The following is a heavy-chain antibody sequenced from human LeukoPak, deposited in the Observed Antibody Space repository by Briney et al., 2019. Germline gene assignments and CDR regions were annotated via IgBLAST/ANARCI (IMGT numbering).Heavy chain of an antibody. Sequence: ASVKVSCKASGGTFSSYAISWVRQAPGQGLEWMGGIIPIFGTANYAQKFQGRVTITADESTSTAYMELSSLKAEDTAVYYCARERVYYDGSGYKTAEYFQHWGQGTLVTVSS. D-gene: IGHD3-22*01. CDR2: IIPIFGTA. J-gene: IGHJ1*01. CDR1: GGTFSSYA. CDR3: ARERVYYDGSGYKTAEYFQH. V-gene: IGHV1-69*13.